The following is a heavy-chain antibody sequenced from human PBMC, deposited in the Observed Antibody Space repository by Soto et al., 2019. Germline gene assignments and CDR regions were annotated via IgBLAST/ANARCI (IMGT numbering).Heavy chain of an antibody. D-gene: IGHD1-26*01. CDR2: ITGGGDST. CDR1: GFTFNIYA. CDR3: AKLSPYSGSSYRDD. V-gene: IGHV3-23*01. Sequence: EVQLLESGGGLVQPGGSLRLSCAASGFTFNIYAMSWVRQAPGKGLEWVSAITGGGDSTYYADSLKGRFTISRENSKNMGYLQMSSLRAEDTALYYCAKLSPYSGSSYRDDWGQGTLVTVSS. J-gene: IGHJ4*02.